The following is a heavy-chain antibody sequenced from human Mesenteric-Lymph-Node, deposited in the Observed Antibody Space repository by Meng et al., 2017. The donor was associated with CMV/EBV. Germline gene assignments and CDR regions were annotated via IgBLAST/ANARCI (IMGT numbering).Heavy chain of an antibody. D-gene: IGHD4-17*01. CDR2: IYYSGST. Sequence: SETLSLTCTVSGGFVSSSSYYWNWIRRPPEKGLEWIGYIYYSGSTSYNPSLNSRVTISSDTSNNEITLRLSSVTAADTAVYYCARDGYGDSPGHHYGMDVWGPGTTVTVSS. CDR3: ARDGYGDSPGHHYGMDV. CDR1: GGFVSSSSYY. J-gene: IGHJ6*02. V-gene: IGHV4-61*01.